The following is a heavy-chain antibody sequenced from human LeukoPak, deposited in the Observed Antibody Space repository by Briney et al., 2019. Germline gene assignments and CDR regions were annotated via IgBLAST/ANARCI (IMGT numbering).Heavy chain of an antibody. Sequence: GGSLRLSCAASGFTFSVYYMSWIRHAPGQGLEGVSYISSSGSTIYYADSVKGRFTISRDNAKNSLYLQMNSLRAEDTAVYYCARGRYDVWGCTTHNWFDPWGQGTLVTVSS. D-gene: IGHD3-3*01. CDR2: ISSSGSTI. V-gene: IGHV3-11*01. CDR1: GFTFSVYY. J-gene: IGHJ5*02. CDR3: ARGRYDVWGCTTHNWFDP.